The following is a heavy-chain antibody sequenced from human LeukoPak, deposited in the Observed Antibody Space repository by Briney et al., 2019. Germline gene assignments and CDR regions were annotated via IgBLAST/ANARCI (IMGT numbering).Heavy chain of an antibody. J-gene: IGHJ4*02. CDR3: AKDGDMLTNYYVHEYDY. V-gene: IGHV3-30*18. CDR2: ISYDGSNK. CDR1: GFTFSSYG. D-gene: IGHD3-9*01. Sequence: GGSLRLSCAASGFTFSSYGMSWVRQAPGKGLEWVALISYDGSNKYYAESVKGRFTISRDNSKNTLYLQMNSLRAEDTAVYYCAKDGDMLTNYYVHEYDYWGQGTLVTVSS.